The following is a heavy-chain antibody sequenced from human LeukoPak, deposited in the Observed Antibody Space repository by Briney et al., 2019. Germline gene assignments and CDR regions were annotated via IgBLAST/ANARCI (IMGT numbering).Heavy chain of an antibody. D-gene: IGHD4-11*01. J-gene: IGHJ4*02. CDR1: GFTFSSYA. Sequence: GGSLRLSCAASGFTFSSYAMHWVRQAPGKGLEWVSGLSASGGLTYYSDSVKGRFTISRDNSKNTLYLQMNSLRADDTAVYYCAKGGSSYSEMDYWGQGTLVTVSS. V-gene: IGHV3-23*01. CDR3: AKGGSSYSEMDY. CDR2: LSASGGLT.